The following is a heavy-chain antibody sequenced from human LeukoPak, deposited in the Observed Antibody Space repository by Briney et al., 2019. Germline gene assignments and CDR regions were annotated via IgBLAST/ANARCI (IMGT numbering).Heavy chain of an antibody. J-gene: IGHJ4*02. CDR1: GGSISSYY. Sequence: SETLSLTCTVSGGSISSYYWSWIRQPQGPGLEWIGYIYYSGSTNYNPSLKSRVTISVDTSKNQFSLKLSSVTAADTAVYYCARVNPIYCGGDCYPFDYWGQGTLVTVSS. D-gene: IGHD2-21*02. CDR3: ARVNPIYCGGDCYPFDY. V-gene: IGHV4-59*01. CDR2: IYYSGST.